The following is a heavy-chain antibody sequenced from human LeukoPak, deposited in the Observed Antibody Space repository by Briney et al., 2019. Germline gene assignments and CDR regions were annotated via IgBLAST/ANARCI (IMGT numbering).Heavy chain of an antibody. CDR3: ARTLYYYDSSANWYFDL. D-gene: IGHD3-22*01. V-gene: IGHV4-30-4*01. CDR2: IYYSGST. CDR1: GGSISSGDYY. J-gene: IGHJ2*01. Sequence: PSQTLSLTCTVSGGSISSGDYYWSWIRQPPGKGLEWIGYIYYSGSTYYNPSLKSRVTISVDTSKDQFSLKLSSVTAADTAVYYCARTLYYYDSSANWYFDLWGRGTLVTVSS.